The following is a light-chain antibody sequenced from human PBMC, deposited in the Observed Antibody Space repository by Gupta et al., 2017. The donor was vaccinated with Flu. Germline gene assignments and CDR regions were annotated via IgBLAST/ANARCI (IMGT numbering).Light chain of an antibody. CDR2: LGS. CDR1: QSLLHSNGYNY. Sequence: LVMTQSPLSLPVTPGEPASISCRSSQSLLHSNGYNYLDWYLQKPGQSPQLLIYLGSNRASGVPDRFSGSGSGTDFTLKISRVEAEDVGVNYCMQALQTPRAFGQGTKLEIK. J-gene: IGKJ2*01. CDR3: MQALQTPRA. V-gene: IGKV2-28*01.